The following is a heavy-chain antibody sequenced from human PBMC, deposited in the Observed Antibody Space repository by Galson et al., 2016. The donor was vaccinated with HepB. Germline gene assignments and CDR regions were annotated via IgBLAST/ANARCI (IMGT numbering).Heavy chain of an antibody. Sequence: QSGAEVKKPGESLKISCKGSGYSFPNYWIGWVRQMPGKGLEWMGIIYPGDSDTRYSPSFQGQVTMSADKSISTAYLQWNTLKASDTAMYYCARTREGTSWKYYCDYWGQGTLVTVSS. J-gene: IGHJ4*02. V-gene: IGHV5-51*01. CDR1: GYSFPNYW. CDR3: ARTREGTSWKYYCDY. CDR2: IYPGDSDT. D-gene: IGHD6-13*01.